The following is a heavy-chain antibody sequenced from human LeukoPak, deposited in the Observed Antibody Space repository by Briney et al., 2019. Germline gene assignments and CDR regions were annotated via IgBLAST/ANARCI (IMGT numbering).Heavy chain of an antibody. Sequence: GGSLRLSCSASGFTFSSYWMSWVRQAPGKGLEWVANIKQDGSEKYYVDSVKGRFTISRDNAKNSLYLQMNSLRAEDTAVYYCARDLLIAVAGTGFDYWGQGTLVTVSS. CDR1: GFTFSSYW. CDR2: IKQDGSEK. D-gene: IGHD6-19*01. V-gene: IGHV3-7*01. CDR3: ARDLLIAVAGTGFDY. J-gene: IGHJ4*02.